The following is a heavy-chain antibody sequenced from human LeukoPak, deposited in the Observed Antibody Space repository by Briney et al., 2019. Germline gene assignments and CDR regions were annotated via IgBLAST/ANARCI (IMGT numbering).Heavy chain of an antibody. CDR1: GFTFISYA. D-gene: IGHD4-17*01. CDR2: ISGSGGST. CDR3: AKVNAVTREPYYYYGMDV. Sequence: GGSLRLSCAASGFTFISYAMSWVRQAPGEGLEWVSAISGSGGSTYYADSVKGRFTISRDNSKNTQYLQMNSLRAEDTAVYYCAKVNAVTREPYYYYGMDVWGQGTTVTVSS. V-gene: IGHV3-23*01. J-gene: IGHJ6*02.